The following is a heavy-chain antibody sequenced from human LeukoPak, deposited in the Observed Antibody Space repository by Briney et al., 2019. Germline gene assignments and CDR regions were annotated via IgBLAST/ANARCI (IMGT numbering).Heavy chain of an antibody. Sequence: SETLSLTCSVSGGSISSYHWTWIRQPPGKRLEWIGYIYQSGSTNYNPSHKSRVTISVDTSKNQLSLKLSSVTAADTAVYYCARRDGDIWGQGTMVTVSS. D-gene: IGHD5-24*01. CDR3: ARRDGDI. CDR1: GGSISSYH. CDR2: IYQSGST. V-gene: IGHV4-59*08. J-gene: IGHJ3*02.